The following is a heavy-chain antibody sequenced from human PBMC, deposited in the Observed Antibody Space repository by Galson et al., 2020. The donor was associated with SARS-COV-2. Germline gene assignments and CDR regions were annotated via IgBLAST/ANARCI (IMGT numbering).Heavy chain of an antibody. CDR3: ARRGSSSSSYYYGMDV. D-gene: IGHD6-6*01. Sequence: GESLKISCKGSGYSFTNYWIGWVRQMPGKGLEWMGIIYPGDSDTRYSPSFQGQVTTSADKSISTAYLQWSSLQASDTAMYYCARRGSSSSSYYYGMDVWGQGTTVTVSS. V-gene: IGHV5-51*01. J-gene: IGHJ6*02. CDR2: IYPGDSDT. CDR1: GYSFTNYW.